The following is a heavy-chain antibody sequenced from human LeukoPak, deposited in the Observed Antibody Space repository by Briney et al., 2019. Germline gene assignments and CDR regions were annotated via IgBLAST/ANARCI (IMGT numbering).Heavy chain of an antibody. J-gene: IGHJ4*02. D-gene: IGHD4-23*01. CDR3: ARALVVTSPFDS. CDR2: ISAYNGNT. CDR1: DYTFTTYG. Sequence: ASVKVSCKASDYTFTTYGISWVRQAPGQGLEWMGWISAYNGNTNYAQNLQGRVTMTTDTSTSTAYMELRSLNSDDTAVYYCARALVVTSPFDSWGQGTLVTVSS. V-gene: IGHV1-18*01.